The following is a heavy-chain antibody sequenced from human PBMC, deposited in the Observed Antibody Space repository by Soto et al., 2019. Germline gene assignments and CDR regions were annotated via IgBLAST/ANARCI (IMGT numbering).Heavy chain of an antibody. J-gene: IGHJ6*02. CDR3: ARDRPIVATSGYGMDV. Sequence: QVQLQESGPGLVKPSQTLSLTCAVSGGSLSSGSSYWTWIRQHPGKGLEWIGNIFYSGSTYYNPSLKSRVSISVDTSKNQFSLKLNSVTAADTAVYYCARDRPIVATSGYGMDVWGQGTAVTVSS. CDR1: GGSLSSGSSY. D-gene: IGHD5-12*01. V-gene: IGHV4-31*11. CDR2: IFYSGST.